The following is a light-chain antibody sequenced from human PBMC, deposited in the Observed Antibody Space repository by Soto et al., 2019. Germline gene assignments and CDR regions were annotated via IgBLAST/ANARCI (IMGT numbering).Light chain of an antibody. J-gene: IGLJ2*01. Sequence: QSVLTQPASVSGSPGQSITISCTGTSSDVGSYNLVSWYQQHPGKAPKLMIYEDSKRPSGVSNRFSGSKSGNTASLTISWLQAEDEADYYCRSFAGSSTFVVFGGGTKLT. CDR3: RSFAGSSTFVV. V-gene: IGLV2-23*02. CDR1: SSDVGSYNL. CDR2: EDS.